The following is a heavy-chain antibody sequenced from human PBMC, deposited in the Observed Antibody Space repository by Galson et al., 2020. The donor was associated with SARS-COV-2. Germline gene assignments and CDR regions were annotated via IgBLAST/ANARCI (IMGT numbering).Heavy chain of an antibody. Sequence: SETLSLTCTVSGGSVTSGSYSWTWIRQPPGKGLEWIGYIYYTGSTKYNPSLKSRVTISVDTSKNQFSLKLTSVTPADTALYYCARDYSGLGSYYPYWGQGTLVTVSS. CDR1: GGSVTSGSYS. CDR2: IYYTGST. CDR3: ARDYSGLGSYYPY. J-gene: IGHJ4*02. V-gene: IGHV4-61*01. D-gene: IGHD3-10*01.